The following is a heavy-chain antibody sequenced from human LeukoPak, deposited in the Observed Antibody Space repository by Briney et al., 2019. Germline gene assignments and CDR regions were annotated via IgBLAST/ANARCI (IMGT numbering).Heavy chain of an antibody. V-gene: IGHV3-23*01. CDR3: ARRTALEQYFDY. CDR2: ITGSGSNT. J-gene: IGHJ4*02. Sequence: GGSLRLSCAASGFSFSSFAMSWVRQAPGKGLEWVSAITGSGSNTYYADSVKGRFTISRDNSKNTLYLQMNSMRADDTAVYYCARRTALEQYFDYWGQGTLITVSS. CDR1: GFSFSSFA. D-gene: IGHD1/OR15-1a*01.